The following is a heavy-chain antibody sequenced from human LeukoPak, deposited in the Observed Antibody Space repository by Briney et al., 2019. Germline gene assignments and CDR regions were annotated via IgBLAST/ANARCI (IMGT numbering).Heavy chain of an antibody. J-gene: IGHJ3*02. V-gene: IGHV4-34*01. Sequence: PSETLSLTCAVYGGSFSGYYWSWLRQPPGKGLEWIGEINHSGSTNYNPSLKSRVPISVDTSKNQFSLKLSSVTAADTAVYYCARGLRAKIITMVRGVNDAFDIWGQGTMVTVSS. CDR3: ARGLRAKIITMVRGVNDAFDI. D-gene: IGHD3-10*01. CDR2: INHSGST. CDR1: GGSFSGYY.